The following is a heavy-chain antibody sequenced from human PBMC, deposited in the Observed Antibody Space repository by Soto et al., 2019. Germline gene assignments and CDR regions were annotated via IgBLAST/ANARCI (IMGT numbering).Heavy chain of an antibody. D-gene: IGHD2-21*02. CDR2: IIPIFGTA. CDR1: GGTFSSYA. CDR3: ANLVVTAILPDYYYYAMDV. Sequence: SVTVSCQASGGTFSSYAISWVRQAPLQGLEWMGGIIPIFGTANYAQKFQGRVTITADKSTSTAYMELSSLRSEDTAVYYCANLVVTAILPDYYYYAMDVWGQGTTVTVSS. J-gene: IGHJ6*02. V-gene: IGHV1-69*06.